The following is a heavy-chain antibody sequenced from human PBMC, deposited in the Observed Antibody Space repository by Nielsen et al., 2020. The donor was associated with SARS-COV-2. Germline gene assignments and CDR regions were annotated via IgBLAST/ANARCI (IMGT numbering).Heavy chain of an antibody. J-gene: IGHJ4*02. Sequence: GGSLRLSCAASGFTFSSYGMHWVRQAPGKGLEWVAVIWYDGSNKYYADSVKGRFTISRDNAKNSLYLQMNSLRAEDTAVYYCARDLRYYDSSGYSHQVYFDYWGQGTLVTVSS. CDR3: ARDLRYYDSSGYSHQVYFDY. CDR2: IWYDGSNK. D-gene: IGHD3-22*01. CDR1: GFTFSSYG. V-gene: IGHV3-33*01.